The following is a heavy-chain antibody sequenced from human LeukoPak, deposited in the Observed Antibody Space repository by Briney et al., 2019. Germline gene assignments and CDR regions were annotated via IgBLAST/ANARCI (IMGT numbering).Heavy chain of an antibody. CDR3: ARRPEFGVLYYMDV. CDR1: GFTFSTYS. CDR2: ISSSSGTI. J-gene: IGHJ6*03. Sequence: GGSLRLSCAASGFTFSTYSMNWVRQAPGKGLEWGSYISSSSGTIYYADSVKGRFTISRDNAKNSLYLQMNSLRAEDTAVYYCARRPEFGVLYYMDVWGKGTTVTVSS. V-gene: IGHV3-48*01. D-gene: IGHD3-16*01.